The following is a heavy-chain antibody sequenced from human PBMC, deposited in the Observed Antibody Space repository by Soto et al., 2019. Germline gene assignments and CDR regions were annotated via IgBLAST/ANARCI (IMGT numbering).Heavy chain of an antibody. CDR2: IFSMFGKP. V-gene: IGHV1-69*01. Sequence: QVQLVQSGAEVKKPASSVKVSCQASGGGFNNVAITWVRQAPGHGLEWVGGIFSMFGKPIYAEKFRGRVTITADESTRTAFMELRGLTSDDSAIYYCARDPTRGGVVPQDFGFDVWGQGTMVTVSS. CDR3: ARDPTRGGVVPQDFGFDV. CDR1: GGGFNNVA. J-gene: IGHJ6*02. D-gene: IGHD3-3*01.